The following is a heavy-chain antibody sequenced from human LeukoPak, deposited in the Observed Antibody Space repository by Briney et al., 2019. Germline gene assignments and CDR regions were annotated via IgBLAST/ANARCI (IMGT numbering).Heavy chain of an antibody. Sequence: GGSLRLSCAASGFTFSNYAMSWVRQAPGKGLEWVSTISGDGGSAYYAVSVKGRFTISRDNSENTLYLQMNSLRAEDTAVYYAVMEYFFDYWGQGTLVTVSS. CDR3: VMEYFFDY. CDR2: ISGDGGSA. D-gene: IGHD2-8*01. CDR1: GFTFSNYA. V-gene: IGHV3-23*01. J-gene: IGHJ4*02.